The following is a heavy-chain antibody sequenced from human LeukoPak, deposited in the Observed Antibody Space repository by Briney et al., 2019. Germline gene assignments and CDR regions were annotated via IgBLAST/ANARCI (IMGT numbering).Heavy chain of an antibody. D-gene: IGHD2-15*01. CDR3: ARVPPGGSRYEYYFDY. CDR1: GFTFSSYW. V-gene: IGHV3-7*03. J-gene: IGHJ4*02. CDR2: IKQDGSEK. Sequence: GGSLRLSCAASGFTFSSYWMSWVRQAPGKGLEWVANIKQDGSEKYYVDSVKGRFTISRDNAKNSLYLQMNSLRAEDTAVYYRARVPPGGSRYEYYFDYWGQGTLVTVSS.